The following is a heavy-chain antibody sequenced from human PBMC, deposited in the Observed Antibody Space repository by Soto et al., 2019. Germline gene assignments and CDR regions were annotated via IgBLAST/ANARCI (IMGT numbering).Heavy chain of an antibody. J-gene: IGHJ4*02. D-gene: IGHD1-1*01. CDR2: IKTKPDDGTI. Sequence: VGSLRLSCAASGLIFSDVWMTWVRQAPGKGLEWVGRIKTKPDDGTIDYAAPVRGRFTISRDDSKNTLYLQMTSLTPDDTGVYYCTTSNLGVDFWGPGTPVTVSS. V-gene: IGHV3-15*01. CDR3: TTSNLGVDF. CDR1: GLIFSDVW.